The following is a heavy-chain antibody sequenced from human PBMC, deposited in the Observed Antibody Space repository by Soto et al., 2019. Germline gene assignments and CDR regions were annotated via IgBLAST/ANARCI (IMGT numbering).Heavy chain of an antibody. CDR1: GGSINSDSYY. J-gene: IGHJ6*02. D-gene: IGHD3-3*01. V-gene: IGHV4-31*03. CDR3: ARVLNDLRFYYGMDV. CDR2: IFYTGST. Sequence: QVQLQESGPRLVTPSQTLSLTCTVSGGSINSDSYYWTWIRHHPVKGLEWIGYIFYTGSTYFNPSLESRLTISMDTSKNQFSLNLRSVTAADTAVYYCARVLNDLRFYYGMDVWGQGTMVTVSS.